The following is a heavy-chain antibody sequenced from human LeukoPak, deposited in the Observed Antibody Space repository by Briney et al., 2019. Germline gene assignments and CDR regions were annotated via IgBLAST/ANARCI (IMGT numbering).Heavy chain of an antibody. Sequence: GASVKVSCKASGYTXTSYYMXWVRQAPGXXXXXXGIINPSGGSTSYAQKFQGRVTMTRDTSTSTVYMELSSLRSEDTAVYYCARGITMVRGNFDYWGQGTLVTVSS. CDR3: ARGITMVRGNFDY. CDR1: GYTXTSYY. J-gene: IGHJ4*02. D-gene: IGHD3-10*01. V-gene: IGHV1-46*01. CDR2: INPSGGST.